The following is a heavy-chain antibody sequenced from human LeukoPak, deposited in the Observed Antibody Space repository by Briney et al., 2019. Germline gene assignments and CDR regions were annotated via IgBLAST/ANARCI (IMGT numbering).Heavy chain of an antibody. D-gene: IGHD5-24*01. J-gene: IGHJ3*01. CDR3: ARVRGWAFDV. Sequence: PSETLSLTCTVSGASISNFYWSWIRQPPGKGLEWIGRIYSSGSTNYNPSLKSRVTMSVDTSQRQFSLNLTSVTAADTAVYFCARVRGWAFDVWGQGTMATISS. V-gene: IGHV4-4*07. CDR1: GASISNFY. CDR2: IYSSGST.